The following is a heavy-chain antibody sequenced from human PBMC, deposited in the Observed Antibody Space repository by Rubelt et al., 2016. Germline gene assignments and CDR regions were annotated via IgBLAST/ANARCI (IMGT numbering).Heavy chain of an antibody. D-gene: IGHD3-10*01. V-gene: IGHV3-74*01. CDR1: GFTFSSYW. Sequence: SGFTFSSYWMHWVRQAPGKGLVWVSRINSDGSSTSYADSVKGRFTISRDNAKNTLYLQMNSLRAEDTAVYYCAKDRGTMVRGLITKIYYYYGMDVWGQGTTVTGSS. CDR2: INSDGSST. J-gene: IGHJ6*02. CDR3: AKDRGTMVRGLITKIYYYYGMDV.